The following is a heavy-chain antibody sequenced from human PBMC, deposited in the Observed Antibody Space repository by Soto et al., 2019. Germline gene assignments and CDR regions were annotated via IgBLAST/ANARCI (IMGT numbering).Heavy chain of an antibody. CDR2: INIDGRST. J-gene: IGHJ5*01. V-gene: IGHV3-74*01. D-gene: IGHD3-16*01. Sequence: EVLLVESGGGVVQPGGSLRLSCAASGFTLNNYWLHWVRQAPGKGLEWVTRINIDGRSTTYADSVKGRFSISRDDAKNTLFLQMTSLRAEGTAVYYCARDWRSNRWYYFDSWGQGTLVTVSS. CDR3: ARDWRSNRWYYFDS. CDR1: GFTLNNYW.